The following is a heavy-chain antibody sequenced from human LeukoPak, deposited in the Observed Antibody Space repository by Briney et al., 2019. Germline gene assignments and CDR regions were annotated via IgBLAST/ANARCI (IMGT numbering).Heavy chain of an antibody. V-gene: IGHV3-7*01. D-gene: IGHD5-12*01. CDR3: ARGGYYFDY. CDR2: IKQDGSEK. CDR1: GFTFGSYW. Sequence: GGSLRLSCAASGFTFGSYWMNWVRQAPGKGLEWVANIKQDGSEKYYVDSVKGRFTISRDNAKNSLYLQMNSLRAEDTAVYYCARGGYYFDYWGQGTLVTVSS. J-gene: IGHJ4*02.